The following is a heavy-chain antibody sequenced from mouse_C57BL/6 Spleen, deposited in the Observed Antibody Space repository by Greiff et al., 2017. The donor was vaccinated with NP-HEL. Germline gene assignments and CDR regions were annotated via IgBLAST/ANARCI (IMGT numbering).Heavy chain of an antibody. CDR2: IDPENGDT. J-gene: IGHJ3*01. Sequence: EVQLQQSGAELVRPGASVKLSCTASGFNIKDDYMHWVKQRPEQGLEWIGWIDPENGDTEYASKFQGKATITADTSSNTAYLQLSSLTSEDTAVYYCTKDYGSSYRAWFAYWGQGTLVTVSA. CDR1: GFNIKDDY. D-gene: IGHD1-1*01. V-gene: IGHV14-4*01. CDR3: TKDYGSSYRAWFAY.